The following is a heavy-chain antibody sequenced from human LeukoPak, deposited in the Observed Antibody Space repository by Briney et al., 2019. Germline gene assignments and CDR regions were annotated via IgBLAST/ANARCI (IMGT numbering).Heavy chain of an antibody. Sequence: PGGSLRLSCAASGFTFSSYAMSWVRQAPGKGLEWVTAISGSGGSTYYADSVKGRFTISRDNSKNTLYLQMNSLRAEDTVVYYCAKVYCSSTSCRILYYFDYWGQGTLVTVSS. V-gene: IGHV3-23*01. D-gene: IGHD2-2*01. CDR1: GFTFSSYA. J-gene: IGHJ4*02. CDR3: AKVYCSSTSCRILYYFDY. CDR2: ISGSGGST.